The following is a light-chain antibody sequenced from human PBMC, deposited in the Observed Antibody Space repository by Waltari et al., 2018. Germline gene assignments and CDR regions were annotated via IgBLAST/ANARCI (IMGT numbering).Light chain of an antibody. CDR3: AAWDDSLSGYV. V-gene: IGLV1-44*01. Sequence: QSVLTQPPSASGTPGQRVPISCSGRSANIGSNPVTWYQQLPGTAPKLLINNNSQRPSGVPDRFSGSKSGTSASLAISGLLSDDEAEYYCAAWDDSLSGYVFGTGTNVSVL. CDR2: NNS. CDR1: SANIGSNP. J-gene: IGLJ1*01.